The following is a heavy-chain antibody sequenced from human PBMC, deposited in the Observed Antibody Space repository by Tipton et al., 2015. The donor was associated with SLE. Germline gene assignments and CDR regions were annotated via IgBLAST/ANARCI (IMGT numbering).Heavy chain of an antibody. Sequence: SLRLSCAASGFTFSTYAMHWVRQAPGKGLEWVALISYDGSNKYYADSVKGRFTISRDNSKNTVCPQMNSLRGEDTAVYYCARDLILQQLDSWGQGTLVTVSS. CDR1: GFTFSTYA. CDR3: ARDLILQQLDS. CDR2: ISYDGSNK. J-gene: IGHJ4*02. D-gene: IGHD6-13*01. V-gene: IGHV3-30*04.